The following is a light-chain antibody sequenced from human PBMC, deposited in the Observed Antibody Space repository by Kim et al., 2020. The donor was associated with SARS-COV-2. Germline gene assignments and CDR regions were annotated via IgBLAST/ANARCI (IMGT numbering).Light chain of an antibody. CDR3: QQYGSLPWT. CDR2: GVS. Sequence: DIVLTQSPGTLSLSPGERATFSCRASQSVSDNYLAWYQQKPGQAPRVLIYGVSTRATGIPDRFSGSGSGTDFTLTISGLEPEDFAVYHCQQYGSLPWTFGQGTKVDIK. J-gene: IGKJ1*01. CDR1: QSVSDNY. V-gene: IGKV3-20*01.